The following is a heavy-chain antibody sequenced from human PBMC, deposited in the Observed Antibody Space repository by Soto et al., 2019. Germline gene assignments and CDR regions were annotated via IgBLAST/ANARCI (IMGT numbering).Heavy chain of an antibody. CDR3: AKDLPPPRITMIVVGTAYYGMDV. Sequence: GGSLRLSCAASGFSFSNYALHWVRQAPGKGLEWVAVISYDGSNKYYADSVKGRFTISRDNSKNTLYLQMNSLRAEDTAVYYCAKDLPPPRITMIVVGTAYYGMDVWGQGTTVTVSS. CDR1: GFSFSNYA. V-gene: IGHV3-30*04. J-gene: IGHJ6*02. CDR2: ISYDGSNK. D-gene: IGHD3-22*01.